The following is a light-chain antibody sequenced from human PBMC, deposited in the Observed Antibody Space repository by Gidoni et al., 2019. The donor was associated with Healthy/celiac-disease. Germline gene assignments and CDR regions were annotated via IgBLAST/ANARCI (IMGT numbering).Light chain of an antibody. V-gene: IGLV2-14*01. CDR2: EVS. CDR3: SSYTSSSPYV. CDR1: SSDVGGYTY. Sequence: QSALTQPSSMSGSPGQSITISCTGTSSDVGGYTYVSWYQQHPGKAPKLMIYEVSNRPSGVSNRVSGSKSGNTASLTNSGLQAEDEADYYCSSYTSSSPYVFGTGTKGTVL. J-gene: IGLJ1*01.